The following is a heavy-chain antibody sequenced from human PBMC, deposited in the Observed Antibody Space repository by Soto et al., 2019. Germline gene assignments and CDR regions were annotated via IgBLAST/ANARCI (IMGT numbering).Heavy chain of an antibody. CDR1: GFTFSSYG. CDR2: ISYDGSNK. CDR3: AKERSGYDTDPLFDY. V-gene: IGHV3-30*18. D-gene: IGHD5-12*01. J-gene: IGHJ4*02. Sequence: GGSLRLSCAASGFTFSSYGMHWVRQAPGKGLEWVAVISYDGSNKYYADSVKGRFTISRDNSKNTLYLQINSLRAEDTAVYYCAKERSGYDTDPLFDYWGQGTLVTVSS.